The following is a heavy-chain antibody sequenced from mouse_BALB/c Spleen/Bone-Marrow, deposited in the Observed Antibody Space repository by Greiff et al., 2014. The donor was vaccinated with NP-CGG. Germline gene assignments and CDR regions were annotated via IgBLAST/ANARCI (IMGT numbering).Heavy chain of an antibody. CDR1: GYSFTGYY. Sequence: VQLQQPGPELVKPGPSVKISCKASGYSFTGYYMHWVKQSHGKSLEWIGEINPYNGGTSYNQKFKGKATLTVDTSSSTAFMELHSLTSEDSLVYYCARQLYGNHAYWGQGTLVTVSA. V-gene: IGHV1S30*01. CDR2: INPYNGGT. CDR3: ARQLYGNHAY. J-gene: IGHJ3*01. D-gene: IGHD2-10*02.